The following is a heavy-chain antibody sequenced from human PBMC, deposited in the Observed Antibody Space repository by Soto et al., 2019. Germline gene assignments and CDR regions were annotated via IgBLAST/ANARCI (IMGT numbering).Heavy chain of an antibody. CDR2: ISPSNSTI. D-gene: IGHD2-2*01. CDR1: GFTFSLYP. Sequence: QLVESGGGLVQPGGSLRLSCAASGFTFSLYPMNWVRQAPGKGLEWLSYISPSNSTIYYADSVKGRFTISRDNAKNSLVLQMNGLRDDDTAVYYCARVGRGFCSSTRCYTDGFDLWGQGTVVTVST. CDR3: ARVGRGFCSSTRCYTDGFDL. V-gene: IGHV3-48*02. J-gene: IGHJ3*01.